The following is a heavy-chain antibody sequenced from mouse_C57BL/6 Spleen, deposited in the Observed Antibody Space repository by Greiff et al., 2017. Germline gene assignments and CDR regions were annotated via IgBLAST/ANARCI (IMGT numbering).Heavy chain of an antibody. CDR2: ISSGGSYT. J-gene: IGHJ2*01. CDR1: GFTFSSYG. V-gene: IGHV5-6*01. CDR3: ARGTTGYFDY. Sequence: EVQLVESGGDLVKPGGSLKLSCAASGFTFSSYGMSWVRQTPDKRLEWVATISSGGSYTYYPDSVKGRITISRDKAKNTLYLQMSSLKSEDTAMYYCARGTTGYFDYWGQGTTLTVSS. D-gene: IGHD5-5*01.